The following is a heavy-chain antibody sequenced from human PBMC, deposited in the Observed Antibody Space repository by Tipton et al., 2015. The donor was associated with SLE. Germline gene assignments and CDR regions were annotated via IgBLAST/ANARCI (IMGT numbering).Heavy chain of an antibody. Sequence: SLRLSCAASGFTFSTYWMSWVRQAPGKGLEWVANINKDGSETYPVDSVKGRFTISRDNAKNSLFPHMTTLRAEDTAVYYCARGPLRSAADMDWGQGTLVTVSS. CDR1: GFTFSTYW. J-gene: IGHJ4*02. CDR3: ARGPLRSAADMD. V-gene: IGHV3-7*01. D-gene: IGHD6-13*01. CDR2: INKDGSET.